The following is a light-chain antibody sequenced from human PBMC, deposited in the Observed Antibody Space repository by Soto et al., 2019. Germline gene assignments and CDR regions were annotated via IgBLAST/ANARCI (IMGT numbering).Light chain of an antibody. J-gene: IGKJ1*01. Sequence: DIVLTQAPGTLSLSPGERATLSCRASQSVSSSYLAWYQQKPGQAPRLLIYGASSRATGIPDRFSGSGSGTDFTLTISRLKPEDFAVYYCQQYGSSLWTFGQGTKVDIK. V-gene: IGKV3-20*01. CDR3: QQYGSSLWT. CDR1: QSVSSSY. CDR2: GAS.